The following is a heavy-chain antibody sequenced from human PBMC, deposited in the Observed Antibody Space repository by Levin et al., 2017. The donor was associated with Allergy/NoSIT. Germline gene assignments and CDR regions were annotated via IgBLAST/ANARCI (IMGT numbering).Heavy chain of an antibody. J-gene: IGHJ6*02. Sequence: PGESLKISCAASGFTLSDYWMHWVRQAPGKGLVWVSRINSDGTSTNYADSVKGRFTISRDNAKNTLYLQMSSLRAEDTAVYYCTRVPRGTMVLNYGMDVWGQGTTVTVSS. CDR3: TRVPRGTMVLNYGMDV. V-gene: IGHV3-74*01. D-gene: IGHD4/OR15-4a*01. CDR2: INSDGTST. CDR1: GFTLSDYW.